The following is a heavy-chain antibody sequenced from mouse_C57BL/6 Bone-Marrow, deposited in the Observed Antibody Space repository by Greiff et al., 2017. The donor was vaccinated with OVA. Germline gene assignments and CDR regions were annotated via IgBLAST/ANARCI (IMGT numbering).Heavy chain of an antibody. CDR3: ARGGYYDYDGGAWFAY. D-gene: IGHD2-4*01. CDR1: GYTFTDYN. V-gene: IGHV1-18*01. Sequence: EVQLQQSGPELAKPGASVKIPCKASGYTFTDYNMDWVKQSHGKSLEWIGDINSNNGGTIYNQKFKGKATLTVDKSSSTAYMDLRSLTSEDTAVYYCARGGYYDYDGGAWFAYWGQGTLVTVSA. J-gene: IGHJ3*01. CDR2: INSNNGGT.